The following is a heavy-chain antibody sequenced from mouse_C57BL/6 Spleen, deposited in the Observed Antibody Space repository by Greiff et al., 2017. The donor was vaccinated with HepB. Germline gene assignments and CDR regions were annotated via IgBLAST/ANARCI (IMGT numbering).Heavy chain of an antibody. D-gene: IGHD2-5*01. CDR1: GYTFTDYN. CDR2: INPNNGGT. Sequence: EVQLQQSGPELVKPRASVKMSCKASGYTFTDYNMHWVKQSHGKSLEWIGYINPNNGGTSYNQKFKGKATLTVNKSSSTAYMELRSLTSEDSAVYYCARGEAYCSNSGAMDYWGQGTSVTVSS. J-gene: IGHJ4*01. CDR3: ARGEAYCSNSGAMDY. V-gene: IGHV1-22*01.